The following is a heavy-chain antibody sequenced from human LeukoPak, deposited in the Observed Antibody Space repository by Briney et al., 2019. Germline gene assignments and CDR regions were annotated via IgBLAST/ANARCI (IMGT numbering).Heavy chain of an antibody. Sequence: SETLSLTCTVSGGSISSSSYYWGWIRQPPGKGLEWIGSIYHSGSTYYNPSLKSRVNISVDTSKNQSSLKLGSVSAADTAVYYCARRVAAFDYWGQGTLVTVSS. CDR2: IYHSGST. J-gene: IGHJ4*02. V-gene: IGHV4-39*07. CDR1: GGSISSSSYY. CDR3: ARRVAAFDY. D-gene: IGHD6-25*01.